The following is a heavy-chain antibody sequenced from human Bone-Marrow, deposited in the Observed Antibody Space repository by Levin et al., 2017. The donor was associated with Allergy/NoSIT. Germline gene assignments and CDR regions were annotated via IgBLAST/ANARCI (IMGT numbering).Heavy chain of an antibody. J-gene: IGHJ5*02. CDR3: ASERGVYYYGSGSYYTVSWFDP. Sequence: GGSLRLSCAASGFTFSSYWMSWVRQAPGKGLEWVANIKQDGSEKYYVDSVKGRFTISRDNAKNSLYLQMNSLRAEDTAVYYCASERGVYYYGSGSYYTVSWFDPWGQGTLVTVSS. D-gene: IGHD3-10*01. CDR1: GFTFSSYW. V-gene: IGHV3-7*01. CDR2: IKQDGSEK.